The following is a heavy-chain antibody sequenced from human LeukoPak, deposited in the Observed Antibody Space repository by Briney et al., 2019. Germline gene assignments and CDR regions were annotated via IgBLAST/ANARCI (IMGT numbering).Heavy chain of an antibody. V-gene: IGHV4-59*11. Sequence: SETLSLTCTVSGGSISSHYWSWIRQPLWKGLQWIGYIYYSGSSNYNPSLKSRVTISVDTSKNQFSLKLSSVTAADTAVYYCARVKYYDILTGWNAFDSWGQGTMVTVSS. D-gene: IGHD3-9*01. J-gene: IGHJ3*02. CDR2: IYYSGSS. CDR1: GGSISSHY. CDR3: ARVKYYDILTGWNAFDS.